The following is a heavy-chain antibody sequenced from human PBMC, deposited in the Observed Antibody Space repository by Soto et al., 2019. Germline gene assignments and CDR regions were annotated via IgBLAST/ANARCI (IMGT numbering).Heavy chain of an antibody. J-gene: IGHJ4*02. Sequence: PSETLSLTCTVSGGSISSSSYYWDWIRQPPGKGLEWIGSIYYSGSTYYNPSLKSRVTISVDTSKNQFSLKLSSVTAADTAVYYCARGEMATKSSYYFDYWGQGTLVTVSS. D-gene: IGHD5-12*01. CDR1: GGSISSSSYY. CDR2: IYYSGST. V-gene: IGHV4-39*01. CDR3: ARGEMATKSSYYFDY.